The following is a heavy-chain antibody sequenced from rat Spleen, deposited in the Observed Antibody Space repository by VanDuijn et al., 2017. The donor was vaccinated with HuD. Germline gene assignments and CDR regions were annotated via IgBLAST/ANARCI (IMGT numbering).Heavy chain of an antibody. CDR2: MWTAGTT. J-gene: IGHJ2*01. CDR3: TRGTGFDY. V-gene: IGHV2S63*01. D-gene: IGHD4-2*01. Sequence: VQLKESGPGLVQPSQTLSLTCTVSGFSLTDYSVHWVRQPPGKGLEWMGVMWTAGTTTHNSAVRSRLSINRDTSKSQFFLKMNSLQTEDTALYYCTRGTGFDYWGQGVMVTVSS. CDR1: GFSLTDYS.